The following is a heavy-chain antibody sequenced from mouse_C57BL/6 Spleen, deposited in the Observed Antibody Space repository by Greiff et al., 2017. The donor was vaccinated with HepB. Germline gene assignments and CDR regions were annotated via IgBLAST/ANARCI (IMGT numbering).Heavy chain of an antibody. J-gene: IGHJ3*01. V-gene: IGHV1-18*01. Sequence: VQLQQSGPELVKPGASVKIPCKASGYTFTDYNMDWVKQSHVKSLEWIGDINPNNGGTIYNQKFKGKATLTVDKSSSTAYMELRSLTSEDTAVYYCARDVFWFAYWGQGTLVTVSA. CDR1: GYTFTDYN. CDR2: INPNNGGT. CDR3: ARDVFWFAY.